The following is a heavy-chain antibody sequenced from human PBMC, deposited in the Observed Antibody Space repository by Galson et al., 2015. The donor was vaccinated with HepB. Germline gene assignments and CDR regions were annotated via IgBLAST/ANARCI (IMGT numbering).Heavy chain of an antibody. CDR2: IYHSGST. Sequence: LSLTCAVSGGSISSSNWWSWVRQPPGKGLEWIGEIYHSGSTNYNPSLKSRVTISVDKSKNQFSLKLSSVTAADTAVYYCARVRQPIFGVVKHKRKYYMDVWGKGTTVTVSS. J-gene: IGHJ6*03. D-gene: IGHD3-3*01. CDR1: GGSISSSNW. V-gene: IGHV4-4*02. CDR3: ARVRQPIFGVVKHKRKYYMDV.